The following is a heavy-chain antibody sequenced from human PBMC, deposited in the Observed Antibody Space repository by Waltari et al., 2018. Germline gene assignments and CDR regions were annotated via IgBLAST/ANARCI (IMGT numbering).Heavy chain of an antibody. CDR3: ARVRLYSSGWDDAFDI. J-gene: IGHJ3*02. CDR1: GYSISSGYY. CDR2: IYHSGRT. V-gene: IGHV4-38-2*01. D-gene: IGHD6-19*01. Sequence: QVQLQESGPGLVKPSETLSLTCAVSGYSISSGYYWGWIRQPPGKGLEWIGSIYHSGRTYYNPSLKSRVTISVDTSKNQFSLKLSSVTAADTAVYYCARVRLYSSGWDDAFDIWGQGTMVTVSS.